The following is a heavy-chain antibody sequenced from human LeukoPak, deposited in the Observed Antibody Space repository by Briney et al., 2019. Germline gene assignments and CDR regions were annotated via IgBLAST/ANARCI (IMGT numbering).Heavy chain of an antibody. V-gene: IGHV3-7*01. D-gene: IGHD1-26*01. CDR2: IKQDGSEK. Sequence: GGSLRLSCAASGFTFSSYWMSWVRQAPGKGLEWVANIKQDGSEKYYVDSVKGRFTISRDNAKNSLYLQMNSLRAEDTAVYYCARDHVGAAYYFDYWGQGTLVTVSS. CDR1: GFTFSSYW. J-gene: IGHJ4*02. CDR3: ARDHVGAAYYFDY.